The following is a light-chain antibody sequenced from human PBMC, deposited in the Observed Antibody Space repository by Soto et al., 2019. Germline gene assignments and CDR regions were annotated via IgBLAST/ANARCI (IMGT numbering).Light chain of an antibody. V-gene: IGKV3-20*01. J-gene: IGKJ1*01. CDR3: QQYGGSPRT. Sequence: DIVLTQSPGTLSLSPGEGATLSCRASQSISSNFLAWYQQKRGQAPRLLIHGASNRATGIPDRFSGSGSGTDFTLTITRLEPEEFAVYYCQQYGGSPRTVGQGTKVDI. CDR2: GAS. CDR1: QSISSNF.